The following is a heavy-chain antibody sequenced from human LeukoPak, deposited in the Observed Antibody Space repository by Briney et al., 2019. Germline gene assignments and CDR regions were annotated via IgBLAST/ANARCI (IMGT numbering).Heavy chain of an antibody. Sequence: GGSLRLSCAASRFTIPSYSMNWVRQAPGKGLEWVSSITSSSSYISYADSVKGRFTISRDNAKKSLHLQMNSLRAEDTAVYYCASSTLSGIGVFDIWGQGTMVTVSS. CDR3: ASSTLSGIGVFDI. CDR1: RFTIPSYS. V-gene: IGHV3-21*01. CDR2: ITSSSSYI. J-gene: IGHJ3*02. D-gene: IGHD2/OR15-2a*01.